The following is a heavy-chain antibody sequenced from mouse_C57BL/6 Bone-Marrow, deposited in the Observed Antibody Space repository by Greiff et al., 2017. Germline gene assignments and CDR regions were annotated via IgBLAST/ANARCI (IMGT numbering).Heavy chain of an antibody. CDR3: RAYYSNHWYFDV. CDR2: IYPRSGNT. V-gene: IGHV1-81*01. J-gene: IGHJ1*03. Sequence: VKLMESGAELARPGASVKLSCKASGYTFTSYGISWVKQRTGQGLEWIGEIYPRSGNTYYNEKFKGKATLTADKSSSTAYMELRSLTSEDSAVYFCRAYYSNHWYFDVWGTGTTVTVSS. CDR1: GYTFTSYG. D-gene: IGHD2-5*01.